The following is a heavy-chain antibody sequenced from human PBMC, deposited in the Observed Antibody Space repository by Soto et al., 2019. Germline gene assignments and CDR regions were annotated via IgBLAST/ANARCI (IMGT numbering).Heavy chain of an antibody. Sequence: SETLSLTCTVSGGSNSSGGYYWSWIRQHPGKGLEWIGYIYYSGSTYYNPSLKSRVTISVDTSKNQFSLKLSSVTAADTAVYYCARDISPSYGVDVWGQGTTVTVSS. CDR1: GGSNSSGGYY. J-gene: IGHJ6*02. D-gene: IGHD3-9*01. CDR3: ARDISPSYGVDV. V-gene: IGHV4-31*03. CDR2: IYYSGST.